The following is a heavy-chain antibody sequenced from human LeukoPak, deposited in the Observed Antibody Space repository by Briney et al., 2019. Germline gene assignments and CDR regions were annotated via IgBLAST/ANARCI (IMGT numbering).Heavy chain of an antibody. J-gene: IGHJ6*03. Sequence: SETLSLTCTVSGGSISSSSYYWGWIRQPPGKGLEWIGSIYYSGSTYYNPSLKSRVTISVDTSKNQFSLKLSSVTAADTAVYYCATRKPLDYYMDVWGKGTAVTVSS. CDR3: ATRKPLDYYMDV. CDR2: IYYSGST. V-gene: IGHV4-39*01. CDR1: GGSISSSSYY.